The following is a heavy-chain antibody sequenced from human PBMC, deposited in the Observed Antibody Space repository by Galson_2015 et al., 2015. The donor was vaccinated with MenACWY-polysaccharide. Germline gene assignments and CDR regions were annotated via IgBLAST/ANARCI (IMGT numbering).Heavy chain of an antibody. D-gene: IGHD3-3*01. CDR1: GFTFSSYA. J-gene: IGHJ5*02. CDR2: INSSGAST. Sequence: SLRLSCAASGFTFSSYAMSWVRQAPGKGLVWVSVINSSGASTYYADSVKGRFTISRDNFKNTLYLQMNSLRAEDTAVYYRAKDSTNFRSVAGRFDHWGQGTLVTVSS. V-gene: IGHV3-23*01. CDR3: AKDSTNFRSVAGRFDH.